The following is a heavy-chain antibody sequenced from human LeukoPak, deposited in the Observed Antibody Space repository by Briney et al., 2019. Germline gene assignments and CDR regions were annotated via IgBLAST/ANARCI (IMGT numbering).Heavy chain of an antibody. CDR1: GYTFTSYY. V-gene: IGHV1-46*01. J-gene: IGHJ4*02. CDR3: ARDYIVEMATYSFDY. Sequence: ASVKVSCKASGYTFTSYYMHWVRQAPGQGLEWMGIINPSGGGTSYAQKFQGRVTMTRDTSTSTVYMELSSLRSEDTAVYYCARDYIVEMATYSFDYWGQGTLVTVSS. D-gene: IGHD5-24*01. CDR2: INPSGGGT.